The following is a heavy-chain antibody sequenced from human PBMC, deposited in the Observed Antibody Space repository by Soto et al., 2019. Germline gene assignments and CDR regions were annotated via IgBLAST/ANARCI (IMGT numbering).Heavy chain of an antibody. V-gene: IGHV1-69*06. CDR2: TGSGTGPG. Sequence: QVQLVQSWTEVKKPGASVKVSCKASGGSLSTNPISWVRQAPGQGLEWLGGTGSGTGPGNHVQKFEARLSVTADKSTRTVYMELTNLSSEDTAVYYCARIPSGGFFRVFDPWGKGTLVTVSS. D-gene: IGHD2-15*01. J-gene: IGHJ5*02. CDR1: GGSLSTNP. CDR3: ARIPSGGFFRVFDP.